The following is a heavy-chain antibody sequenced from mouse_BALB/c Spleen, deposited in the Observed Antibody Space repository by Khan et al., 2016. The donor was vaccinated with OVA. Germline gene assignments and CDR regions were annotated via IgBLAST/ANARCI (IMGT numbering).Heavy chain of an antibody. CDR1: GYTFTSYW. V-gene: IGHV1S81*02. CDR3: ARIKKSGATYFGY. J-gene: IGHJ2*01. Sequence: VQLQQSGAELVKAGASVKMSCKASGYTFTSYWMHWVKQRLGQGLEWFAETIPTNGRTYYNEKFKGKATLTVDKSSSTAYILLSGPTFEDSAVYYGARIKKSGATYFGYWGQGTTLTVSS. D-gene: IGHD1-3*01. CDR2: TIPTNGRT.